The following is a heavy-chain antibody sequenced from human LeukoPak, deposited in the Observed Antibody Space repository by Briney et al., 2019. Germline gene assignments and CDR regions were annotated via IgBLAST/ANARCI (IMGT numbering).Heavy chain of an antibody. CDR2: ISDNGVNT. CDR3: AKDQDWNTYYYFDL. D-gene: IGHD1/OR15-1a*01. CDR1: GFTFSSYA. J-gene: IGHJ2*01. Sequence: GGSLRLSCAASGFTFSSYAMSWVRQAPGQGLEWVSAISDNGVNTYYADSVKGRFTISRGTSENTLYLQMNSLRAEDTAVYYCAKDQDWNTYYYFDLWGRGTLVSVSS. V-gene: IGHV3-23*01.